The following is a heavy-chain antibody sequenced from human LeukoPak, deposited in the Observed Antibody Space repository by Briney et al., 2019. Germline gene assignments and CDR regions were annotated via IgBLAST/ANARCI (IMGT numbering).Heavy chain of an antibody. V-gene: IGHV4-30-4*01. Sequence: PSETLSLTFSVSGGSISSGNYYWSWIRQPPGKGLEWIGYIYYSGSTYYNPSLKSRVTISVDTSKNQFSLKLSSVTAADTAVYYCASFYVSEYQLLYEEEYYFDYWGQGTLVTVSS. CDR3: ASFYVSEYQLLYEEEYYFDY. CDR1: GGSISSGNYY. J-gene: IGHJ4*02. D-gene: IGHD2-2*02. CDR2: IYYSGST.